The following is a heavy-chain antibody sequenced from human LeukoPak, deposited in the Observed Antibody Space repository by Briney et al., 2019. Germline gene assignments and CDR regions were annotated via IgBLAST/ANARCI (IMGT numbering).Heavy chain of an antibody. D-gene: IGHD7-27*01. CDR2: ITWNSDTI. CDR3: AKGLGVDP. J-gene: IGHJ5*02. Sequence: GGSLRLSCAASGFTFDDYVMHWVRQAPGKGLEWVSGITWNSDTIAYADSVKGRFTISRDNAKNSLYLQMNSLRAEDTAVYYCAKGLGVDPWGQGTLVTVSS. V-gene: IGHV3-9*01. CDR1: GFTFDDYV.